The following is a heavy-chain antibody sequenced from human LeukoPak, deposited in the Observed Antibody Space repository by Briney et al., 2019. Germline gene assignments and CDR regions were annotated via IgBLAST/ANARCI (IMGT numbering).Heavy chain of an antibody. CDR3: ARDLGDKWLQLSYYFDY. CDR1: GFTFSSYA. J-gene: IGHJ4*02. V-gene: IGHV3-30-3*01. D-gene: IGHD5-12*01. CDR2: ISYDGSNK. Sequence: GRSLRLSCAASGFTFSSYAMHWVRQAPGKGLEWVAVISYDGSNKYYADSVKGRFTISRDNAKNSLYLQMNSLRAEDTAVYYCARDLGDKWLQLSYYFDYWGQGTLVTVSS.